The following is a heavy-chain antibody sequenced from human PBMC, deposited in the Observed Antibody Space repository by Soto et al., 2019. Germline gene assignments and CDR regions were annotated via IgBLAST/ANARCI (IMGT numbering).Heavy chain of an antibody. Sequence: PGGSLRLSCAASGLAFSASYMHWVRQAPGKGLVWASRINPDGRTTSYADAVKGRFTISRDNAKNTVYLEMNSLRAEDAAVYYCATDPHGDYVTWFDPWGQGTLVTVSS. CDR3: ATDPHGDYVTWFDP. V-gene: IGHV3-74*01. D-gene: IGHD4-17*01. CDR1: GLAFSASY. CDR2: INPDGRTT. J-gene: IGHJ5*02.